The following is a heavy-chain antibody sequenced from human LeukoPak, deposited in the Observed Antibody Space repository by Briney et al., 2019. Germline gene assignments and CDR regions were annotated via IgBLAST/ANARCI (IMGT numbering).Heavy chain of an antibody. D-gene: IGHD5-24*01. CDR2: MNPNSGNT. J-gene: IGHJ4*02. CDR1: GYTFTSYY. Sequence: GASVKVSCKASGYTFTSYYMHWVRQATGQGLEWMGWMNPNSGNTGYAQKFQGRVTMTRNTSISTAYMELSSLRSEDTAVYYCARGGKRWLQLEVYWGQGTLVTVSS. CDR3: ARGGKRWLQLEVY. V-gene: IGHV1-8*02.